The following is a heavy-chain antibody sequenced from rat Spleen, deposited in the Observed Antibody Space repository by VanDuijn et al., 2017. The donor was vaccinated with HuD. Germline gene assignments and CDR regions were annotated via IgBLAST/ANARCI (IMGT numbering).Heavy chain of an antibody. V-gene: IGHV5-29*01. CDR2: INYDGSGT. J-gene: IGHJ2*01. D-gene: IGHD1-11*01. CDR1: GFTFSNYG. CDR3: ARRHYGYTDYFDY. Sequence: EVQLVESGGGLVQPGRSLKLSCAASGFTFSNYGMAWVRQAPTKGLEWVATINYDGSGTYYRDSVKGRFTISRDNAKSTLYLQMDSLRSEDTATYYCARRHYGYTDYFDYWGQGVMVPVSS.